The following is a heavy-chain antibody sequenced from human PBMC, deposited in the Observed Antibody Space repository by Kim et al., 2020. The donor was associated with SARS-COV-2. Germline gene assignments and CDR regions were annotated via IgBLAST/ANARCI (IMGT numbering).Heavy chain of an antibody. CDR1: GFTFSTCA. V-gene: IGHV3-23*01. D-gene: IGHD6-19*01. CDR3: AKRIRWQWLGPEMDG. CDR2: ISGNGAIT. J-gene: IGHJ6*01. Sequence: GGSLRLSCVASGFTFSTCAMNWVRQAPGKGLEWVSSISGNGAITYHANSVKGRFSISRDNAKNTLYLQMNSLRVEDTAIYYCAKRIRWQWLGPEMDGWG.